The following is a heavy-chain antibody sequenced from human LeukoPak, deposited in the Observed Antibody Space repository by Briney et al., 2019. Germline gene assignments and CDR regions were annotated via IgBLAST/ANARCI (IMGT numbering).Heavy chain of an antibody. D-gene: IGHD2-15*01. V-gene: IGHV4-34*01. J-gene: IGHJ2*01. CDR2: INHSGST. CDR3: ARRRVVVVAATVPSLKRYWYFDL. Sequence: PSETLSLTCTVSGGSISGYYWSWIRQPPGKGLEWIGEINHSGSTNYNPSLKSRVTISVDTSKNQFSLKLSSVTAADTAVYYCARRRVVVVAATVPSLKRYWYFDLWGRGTLVTVSS. CDR1: GGSISGYY.